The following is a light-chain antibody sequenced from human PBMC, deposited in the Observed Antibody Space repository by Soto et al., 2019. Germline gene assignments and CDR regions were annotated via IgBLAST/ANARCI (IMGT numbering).Light chain of an antibody. Sequence: DIQMPPSHSTLSASVGYIVPITCRASQSVGSWLAWYQQKPGKAPKLLIYKASRLESGFPSRFSGSESGTEFTLTISNLQPDDFATYYCKQYHKSWTCGQGNKGDIK. CDR3: KQYHKSWT. V-gene: IGKV1-5*03. CDR1: QSVGSW. CDR2: KAS. J-gene: IGKJ1*01.